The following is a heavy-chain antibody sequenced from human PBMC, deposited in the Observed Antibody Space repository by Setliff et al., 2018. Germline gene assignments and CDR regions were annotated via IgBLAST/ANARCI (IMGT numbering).Heavy chain of an antibody. D-gene: IGHD3-22*01. V-gene: IGHV1-18*01. CDR3: ARINFYVSSGYYYAPDF. CDR2: INNYSFKT. J-gene: IGHJ4*01. Sequence: ASVKVSCKTSGYTFTNYGINWVRQAPGQGLEWMGWINNYSFKTNSPQKFLDRVTTTTDTSATTAYMERKNLRSDDTAVYYCARINFYVSSGYYYAPDFWGQGTLVTVSS. CDR1: GYTFTNYG.